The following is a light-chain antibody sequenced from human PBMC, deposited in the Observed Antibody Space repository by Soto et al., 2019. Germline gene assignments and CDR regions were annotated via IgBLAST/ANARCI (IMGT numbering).Light chain of an antibody. Sequence: EIVMTQSPGTLSLSPGERATISCRASQVIVSSYLACYHQKSGQAPRLLIYGASSRATGIPDRFSCSGSGTDFTLTISRRETEDFGVYYCQKFGSSIPQTFGQWTKLEIK. CDR2: GAS. CDR1: QVIVSSY. J-gene: IGKJ2*01. CDR3: QKFGSSIPQT. V-gene: IGKV3-20*01.